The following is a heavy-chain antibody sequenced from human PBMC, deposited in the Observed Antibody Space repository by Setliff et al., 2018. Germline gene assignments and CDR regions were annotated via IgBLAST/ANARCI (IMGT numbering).Heavy chain of an antibody. CDR1: GFTFSSYS. V-gene: IGHV3-48*01. Sequence: GGSLRLSCAASGFTFSSYSMNWVRQAPGKGLEWVSYISSSSSTIYYADSVKGRFTISRDNAKNSLYLQMNSLRAEDTAVYYCAREISTYSGSYYFVFPGAFHIWGQGTMVTVSS. CDR2: ISSSSSTI. D-gene: IGHD1-26*01. CDR3: AREISTYSGSYYFVFPGAFHI. J-gene: IGHJ3*02.